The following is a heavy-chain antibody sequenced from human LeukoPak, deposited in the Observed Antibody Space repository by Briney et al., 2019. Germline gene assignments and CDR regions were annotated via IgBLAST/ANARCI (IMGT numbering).Heavy chain of an antibody. CDR3: TGVVAGRAGLMDV. J-gene: IGHJ6*02. Sequence: GGSLRLSCAASGFTLSNYWMHWVRQAPGEGLVWVSRIDPDGITTNYADSVKGRFTTSRDNAKSTLYLQMNSLRADDTSRYCCTGVVAGRAGLMDVWGRGTTVTVSS. CDR1: GFTLSNYW. V-gene: IGHV3-74*01. D-gene: IGHD5-12*01. CDR2: IDPDGITT.